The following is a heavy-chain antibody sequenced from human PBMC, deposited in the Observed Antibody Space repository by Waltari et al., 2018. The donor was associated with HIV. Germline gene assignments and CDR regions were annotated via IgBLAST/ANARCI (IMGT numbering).Heavy chain of an antibody. Sequence: QVQLQESGPGLLEPSATLSLTCAGSGGSISSYNWWTWVRQAPGKGLEWIGEMYHSGSTNYNPSLKSRVTISIDKSKNQFSLRLTSVTAADTAVYYCVRVMSGDYRSSWIDPWGRGTLVTVSS. J-gene: IGHJ5*02. V-gene: IGHV4-4*02. CDR1: GGSISSYNW. CDR3: VRVMSGDYRSSWIDP. D-gene: IGHD4-17*01. CDR2: MYHSGST.